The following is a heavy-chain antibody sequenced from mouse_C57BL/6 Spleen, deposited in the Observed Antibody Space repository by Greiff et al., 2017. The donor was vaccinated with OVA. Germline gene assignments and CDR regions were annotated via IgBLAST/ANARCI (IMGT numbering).Heavy chain of an antibody. Sequence: VQLKESGGGLVKPGGSLKLSCAASGFTFSDYGMHWVRQAPEKGLEWVAYISSGSSTIYYADTVKGRFTISRDNAKNTLFLHMTSLRSEDTAMYYCARGRYYYGSSYAMDYWGQGTSVTVSS. CDR1: GFTFSDYG. D-gene: IGHD1-1*01. V-gene: IGHV5-17*01. CDR2: ISSGSSTI. J-gene: IGHJ4*01. CDR3: ARGRYYYGSSYAMDY.